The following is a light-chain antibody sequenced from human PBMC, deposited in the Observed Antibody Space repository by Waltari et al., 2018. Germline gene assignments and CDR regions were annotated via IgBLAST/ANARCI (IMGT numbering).Light chain of an antibody. CDR3: QHYLRLPVT. Sequence: EIALTQSPGTLSLSVGEGATVSCRASESVSRALAWYQQKPGQAPRLLIYGASTRATGIPDRFSGSGSGTDFSLTISRLEPDDFAVYYCQHYLRLPVTFGQGTTVEI. CDR2: GAS. J-gene: IGKJ1*01. V-gene: IGKV3-20*01. CDR1: ESVSRA.